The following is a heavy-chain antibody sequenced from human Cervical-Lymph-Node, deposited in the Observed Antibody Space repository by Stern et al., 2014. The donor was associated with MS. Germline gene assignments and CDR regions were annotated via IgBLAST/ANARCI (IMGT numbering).Heavy chain of an antibody. CDR2: IYPDDSDT. CDR1: GYSFSSHW. D-gene: IGHD2-15*01. CDR3: ARTVCSGGSCYMVPFDH. Sequence: EVQLLQSGAEVKKPGESLKISCKGSGYSFSSHWIGWVRQMPGKGLEWMGIIYPDDSDTRYSPSFKGQVTISADKSISTAFLQWSSLKASDSAMYYCARTVCSGGSCYMVPFDHWGQGTLVTVSS. V-gene: IGHV5-51*01. J-gene: IGHJ4*02.